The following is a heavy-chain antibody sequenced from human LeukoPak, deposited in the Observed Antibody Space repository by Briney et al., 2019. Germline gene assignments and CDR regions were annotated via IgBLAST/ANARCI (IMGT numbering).Heavy chain of an antibody. V-gene: IGHV5-51*01. CDR3: ARRIFSSSSYYLDY. CDR2: IYPGDSDT. D-gene: IGHD6-6*01. CDR1: GYTFNSYS. Sequence: GESLKISCKGSGYTFNSYSIGWVRQMPGKGLEWTGIIYPGDSDTRYSPSFQGQVTISADKSISTAYLQWSSLKASDTAIYYCARRIFSSSSYYLDYWGQGTLVTVSS. J-gene: IGHJ4*02.